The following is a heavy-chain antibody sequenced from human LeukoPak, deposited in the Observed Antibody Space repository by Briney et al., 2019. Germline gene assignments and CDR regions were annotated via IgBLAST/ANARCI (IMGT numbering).Heavy chain of an antibody. CDR3: ARGGERLTH. CDR1: GISIKVFS. CDR2: VFSSVHI. J-gene: IGHJ4*02. V-gene: IGHV4-4*07. Sequence: PSETLSLNCSVSGISIKVFSWTWSGNPAGRGLEWIGRVFSSVHIDYNPSLKSRVIMSIDRSKNQFSLNLTSVTAADTAVYYCARGGERLTHWGQGALVIVSS. D-gene: IGHD2-21*02.